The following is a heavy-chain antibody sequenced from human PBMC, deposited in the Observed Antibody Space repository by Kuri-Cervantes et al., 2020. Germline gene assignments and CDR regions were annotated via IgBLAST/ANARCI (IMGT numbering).Heavy chain of an antibody. V-gene: IGHV4-38-2*01. J-gene: IGHJ4*02. D-gene: IGHD2-21*01. CDR3: ARGSIRGHFDY. Sequence: ESLKISCAVYGYSISSGYYWGWIRQPPGKGLEWIGSIYHSGTTNYNPSLKSRVTISVDTSKNQFSLKLSSVTAADTAVYYCARGSIRGHFDYWGQGTLVTVSS. CDR2: IYHSGTT. CDR1: GYSISSGYY.